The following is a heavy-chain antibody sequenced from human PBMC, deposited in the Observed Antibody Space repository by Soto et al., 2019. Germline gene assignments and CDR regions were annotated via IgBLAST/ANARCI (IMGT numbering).Heavy chain of an antibody. CDR3: ARSRGYYGSGSYLYFDY. CDR2: INHSGST. Sequence: PSETLSLTCAVYGGSFSGYYWSWIRQPPGKGLEWIGEINHSGSTNYNPSLKSRVTISVDTSKNQFSLKLSSVTAADTAVYYCARSRGYYGSGSYLYFDYWGQGTLVTVSS. J-gene: IGHJ4*02. CDR1: GGSFSGYY. D-gene: IGHD3-10*01. V-gene: IGHV4-34*01.